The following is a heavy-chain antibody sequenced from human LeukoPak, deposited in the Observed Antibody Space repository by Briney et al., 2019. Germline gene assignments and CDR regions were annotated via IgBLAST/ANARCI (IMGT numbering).Heavy chain of an antibody. CDR2: INPDGSRT. Sequence: GGSLRLSCAASGFTFSNYWVHWVRQAPGKGLVWVSRINPDGSRTDYADSVKGRFTISSDNVKNTLYLQMNSLRAEDTAVYFCARDLRGKSDYWGEGSLVTVSS. CDR1: GFTFSNYW. CDR3: ARDLRGKSDY. V-gene: IGHV3-74*01. J-gene: IGHJ4*02. D-gene: IGHD4-23*01.